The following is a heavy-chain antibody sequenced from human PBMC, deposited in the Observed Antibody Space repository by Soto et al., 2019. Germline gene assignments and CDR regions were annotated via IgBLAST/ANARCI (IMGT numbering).Heavy chain of an antibody. CDR1: GYTFTNYA. CDR3: ASWKPGYSGYDTDTYYYYGMDV. V-gene: IGHV1-3*01. CDR2: INAGNGNT. J-gene: IGHJ6*02. D-gene: IGHD5-12*01. Sequence: ASVKVSCKASGYTFTNYAIHWVRQAPGQRLEWMGWINAGNGNTKYSQKFQGRVTITRDTSATSAYMELSSLRSEDTAVYYCASWKPGYSGYDTDTYYYYGMDVWGQGTTVTVS.